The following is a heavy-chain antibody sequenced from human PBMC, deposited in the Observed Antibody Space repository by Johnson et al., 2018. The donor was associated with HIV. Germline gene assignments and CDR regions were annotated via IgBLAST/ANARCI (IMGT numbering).Heavy chain of an antibody. CDR3: AKDEAQTLASAGRDAFDF. CDR2: IGTAGDT. V-gene: IGHV3-13*01. Sequence: VQLVESGGGLVQPGGSLRLSCAASGFTFSSYDMHWVRQATGKGLEWVSAIGTAGDTYYPGSVRGRFTISRDNSRNTLNLQMNSLRPEDTALYYCAKDEAQTLASAGRDAFDFWGQGTAVTV. CDR1: GFTFSSYD. J-gene: IGHJ3*01. D-gene: IGHD6-13*01.